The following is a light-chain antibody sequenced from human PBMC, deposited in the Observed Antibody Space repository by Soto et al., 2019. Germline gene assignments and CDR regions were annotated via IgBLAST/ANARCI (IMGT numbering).Light chain of an antibody. CDR1: QGISNY. V-gene: IGKV1-27*01. J-gene: IGKJ1*01. CDR2: ASS. Sequence: DIQMTQSPSSLSASVGDRVTITCRASQGISNYVAWYQQKPGKVPKLLIYASSTLESEVPSRLSGSGSGTDFTLTISSLQPEDFATYYCQKYNSPPNTFRKGTKVEIK. CDR3: QKYNSPPNT.